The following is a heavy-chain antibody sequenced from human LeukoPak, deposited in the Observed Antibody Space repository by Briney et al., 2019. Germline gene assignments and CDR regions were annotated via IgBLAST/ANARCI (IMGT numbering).Heavy chain of an antibody. D-gene: IGHD6-19*01. CDR2: ISAYNGNT. J-gene: IGHJ3*02. CDR1: GYTFTSYG. Sequence: ASVKVSCKASGYTFTSYGISWVRQAPGQGLEWMGWISAYNGNTNYAQKFQGRVTMTRDTSISTAYMELSRLRSDDTAVYYCARDQTSSGWYAAVGAFDIWGQGTMVTVSS. CDR3: ARDQTSSGWYAAVGAFDI. V-gene: IGHV1-18*01.